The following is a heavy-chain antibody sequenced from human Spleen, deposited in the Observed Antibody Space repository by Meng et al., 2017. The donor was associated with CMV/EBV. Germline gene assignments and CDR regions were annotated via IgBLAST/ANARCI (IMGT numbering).Heavy chain of an antibody. V-gene: IGHV4-59*01. D-gene: IGHD1-7*01. CDR2: IYYSGST. J-gene: IGHJ5*02. CDR1: GGSISSYY. CDR3: AREASITGTWWFDP. Sequence: GSLRLSCTVSGGSISSYYWSWIRQPPGKGLEWIGYIYYSGSTNYNPSLKSRVTISVDTSKNQFSLKLSSVTAADTAVYYCAREASITGTWWFDPWGQGILVTVSS.